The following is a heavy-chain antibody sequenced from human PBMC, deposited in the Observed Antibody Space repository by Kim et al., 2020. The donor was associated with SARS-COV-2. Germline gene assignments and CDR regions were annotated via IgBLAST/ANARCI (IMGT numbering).Heavy chain of an antibody. Sequence: DSVKGRFTISRDNSKNTLYLQMNSLRAEDTAVYYCAKDPIWFGGNWFDPWGQGTLVTVSS. J-gene: IGHJ5*02. D-gene: IGHD3-10*01. V-gene: IGHV3-23*01. CDR3: AKDPIWFGGNWFDP.